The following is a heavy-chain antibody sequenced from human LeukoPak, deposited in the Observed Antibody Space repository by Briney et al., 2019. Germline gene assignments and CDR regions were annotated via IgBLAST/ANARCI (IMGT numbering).Heavy chain of an antibody. Sequence: GASVKVSCKASGYTFTSYYMHWVRQAPGQGLEWMGIINPSGGSTSYAQKFQGRVTMTRDTSTSTVYMELCSLRSEDTAVYYCAREWDYYDSSGYYYGAFDIWGQGTMVTVSS. J-gene: IGHJ3*02. CDR2: INPSGGST. D-gene: IGHD3-22*01. CDR3: AREWDYYDSSGYYYGAFDI. V-gene: IGHV1-46*01. CDR1: GYTFTSYY.